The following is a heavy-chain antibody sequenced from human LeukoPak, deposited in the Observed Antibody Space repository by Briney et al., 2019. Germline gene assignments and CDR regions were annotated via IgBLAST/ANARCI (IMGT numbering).Heavy chain of an antibody. CDR2: IITDTGNP. CDR1: GYTFTSYG. D-gene: IGHD1-26*01. J-gene: IGHJ4*02. V-gene: IGHV7-4-1*02. Sequence: ASVKVSCKASGYTFTSYGMHWVRQAPGQGLEWMGWIITDTGNPTYAQGFAGRFVFSLDTSVSTAYLQISSPKAEDTAVYYCARGSVGGLDYWGQGTLVTVSS. CDR3: ARGSVGGLDY.